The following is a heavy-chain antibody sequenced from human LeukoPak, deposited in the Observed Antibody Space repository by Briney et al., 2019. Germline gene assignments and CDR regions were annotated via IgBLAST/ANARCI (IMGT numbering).Heavy chain of an antibody. D-gene: IGHD4-11*01. CDR3: ARDPTFFDY. J-gene: IGHJ4*02. V-gene: IGHV3-48*03. CDR2: FGSRGSIK. CDR1: GFTFSSYE. Sequence: GGPLRLSCAASGFTFSSYEMNWVRQAPGKGLEWVSYFGSRGSIKYYADSVKGRFTISRDNAKNSLYLQMNSLRAEDTAVYYCARDPTFFDYWGQGTLVTVSS.